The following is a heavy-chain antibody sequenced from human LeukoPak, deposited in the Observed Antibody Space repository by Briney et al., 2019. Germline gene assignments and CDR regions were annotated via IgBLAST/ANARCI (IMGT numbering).Heavy chain of an antibody. D-gene: IGHD7-27*01. Sequence: GGSLRLSCAASGFTFSSYAMSWVRQAPGPGLESVSAISGSGGSTYYAGSGKGRFTISRDNSKSTLYLQMNSLRAEDTAVYYCAKDLLTGYFDYWGQGTLVTVSS. CDR1: GFTFSSYA. CDR3: AKDLLTGYFDY. J-gene: IGHJ4*02. V-gene: IGHV3-23*01. CDR2: ISGSGGST.